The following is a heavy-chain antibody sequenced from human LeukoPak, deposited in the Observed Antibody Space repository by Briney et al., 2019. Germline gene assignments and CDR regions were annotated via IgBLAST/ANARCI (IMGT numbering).Heavy chain of an antibody. V-gene: IGHV4-59*08. D-gene: IGHD3-22*01. CDR3: ARHFTYYYDSSGYPRDAFDI. Sequence: PSETLVVTCAAAVGTIRGYYWSLIEQSPRKRLLSVAHMYLCGSTNYNPSLKSRVTISIDMSKNQFSLTLSSVTAADTALYYCARHFTYYYDSSGYPRDAFDIWGQGTMVTVSS. CDR2: MYLCGST. CDR1: VGTIRGYY. J-gene: IGHJ3*02.